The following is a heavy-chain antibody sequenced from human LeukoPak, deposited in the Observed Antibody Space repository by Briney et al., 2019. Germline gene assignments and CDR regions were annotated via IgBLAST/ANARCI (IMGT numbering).Heavy chain of an antibody. D-gene: IGHD1-26*01. J-gene: IGHJ4*02. CDR1: GFTFSSYA. V-gene: IGHV3-23*01. CDR3: AKDSSSGKFNY. CDR2: ISGSGGST. Sequence: GGSLRLSCAASGFTFSSYAMSWVRQAPGKGLEWVSAISGSGGSTYYADSVRGRFTISRDNSKNTLYLQMNSLRAEDTAVYYCAKDSSSGKFNYWGQGTLVTVSS.